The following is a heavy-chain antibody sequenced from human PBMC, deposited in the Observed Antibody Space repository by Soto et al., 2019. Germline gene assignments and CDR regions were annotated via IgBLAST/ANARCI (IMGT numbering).Heavy chain of an antibody. CDR1: GFTFSSYG. Sequence: QVQLVESGGGVVQPGRSLRLSCAASGFTFSSYGMHWVRQAPGKGLEWVAVIWYDGSNKYYADSVKGRFTISRDNSKNTLYLHMNSLRADDTAVYYCARDLEGSLDYWGHGTLVTVSS. CDR2: IWYDGSNK. J-gene: IGHJ4*01. V-gene: IGHV3-33*01. CDR3: ARDLEGSLDY. D-gene: IGHD6-19*01.